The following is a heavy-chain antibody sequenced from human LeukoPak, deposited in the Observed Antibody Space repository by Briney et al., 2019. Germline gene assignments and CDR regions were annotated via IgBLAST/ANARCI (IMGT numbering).Heavy chain of an antibody. J-gene: IGHJ4*02. D-gene: IGHD1-20*01. CDR2: ISSSSYI. V-gene: IGHV3-21*01. CDR3: ARDNNWNYYDY. Sequence: GGSLRLSCAASGFTFSSYSMNWVRQAPGKGLEWVSSISSSSYIYYADSVKGRFTISRDNAKNSLYLQMNSLRAEDTAVYYCARDNNWNYYDYWGQGTLVTVSS. CDR1: GFTFSSYS.